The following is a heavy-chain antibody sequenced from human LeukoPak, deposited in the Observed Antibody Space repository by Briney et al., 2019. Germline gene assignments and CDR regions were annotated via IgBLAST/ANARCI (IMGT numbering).Heavy chain of an antibody. V-gene: IGHV3-30*02. Sequence: GGSLRLSCAASGFTFSSYGMHWVRQAPGKGLEWVAFIRYDGSNKYYADSVKGRFTISRDNSKNTLYLQMNSLRAEDKAVYYCAKEKWFGELSPFDPWGQGTLVTVSS. J-gene: IGHJ5*02. CDR2: IRYDGSNK. CDR3: AKEKWFGELSPFDP. D-gene: IGHD3-10*01. CDR1: GFTFSSYG.